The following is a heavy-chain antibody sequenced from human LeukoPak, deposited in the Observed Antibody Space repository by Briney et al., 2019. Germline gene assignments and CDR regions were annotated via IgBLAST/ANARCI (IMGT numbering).Heavy chain of an antibody. CDR1: GFTFSSYG. J-gene: IGHJ6*04. V-gene: IGHV3-30*18. D-gene: IGHD5-18*01. Sequence: PGGSLRLSCAASGFTFSSYGMHWVRQAPGKGLEWVAVMSYDGSNKFYADSVKGRFTISRDNSKNTLYLQMNSLRAEDTAVYYCAKDLGDYGGGYSYRWGREYYYYGMDVWGKGTTVTVSS. CDR3: AKDLGDYGGGYSYRWGREYYYYGMDV. CDR2: MSYDGSNK.